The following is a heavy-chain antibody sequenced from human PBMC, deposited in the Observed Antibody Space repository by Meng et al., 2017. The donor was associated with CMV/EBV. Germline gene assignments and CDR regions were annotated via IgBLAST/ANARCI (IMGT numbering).Heavy chain of an antibody. CDR2: IYSGGST. D-gene: IGHD3-22*01. V-gene: IGHV3-66*02. CDR1: GFTVSSNY. CDR3: ARGIPPVRYYYDSSGYDY. J-gene: IGHJ4*02. Sequence: GGSLRLSCAASGFTVSSNYMSWVRQAPGKGLEWVSVIYSGGSTYYADSVKGRFTTSRDNSKNTLYLQMNSLRAEDTAVYYCARGIPPVRYYYDSSGYDYWGQGTLVTVSS.